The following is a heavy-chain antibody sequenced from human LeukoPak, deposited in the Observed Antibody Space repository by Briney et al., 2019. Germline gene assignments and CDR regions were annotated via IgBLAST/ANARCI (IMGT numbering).Heavy chain of an antibody. J-gene: IGHJ4*02. D-gene: IGHD5-18*01. V-gene: IGHV1-2*02. CDR3: ARIPVDTAMDSIYVLDY. Sequence: ALVKVSCKASGYTFTGYYMHWVRQAPGQGLEWMGWINPNSGGTNYAQKFQGRVTMTRDTSISTAYMELSRLRSDDTAVYYCARIPVDTAMDSIYVLDYWGQGTLVTVSS. CDR1: GYTFTGYY. CDR2: INPNSGGT.